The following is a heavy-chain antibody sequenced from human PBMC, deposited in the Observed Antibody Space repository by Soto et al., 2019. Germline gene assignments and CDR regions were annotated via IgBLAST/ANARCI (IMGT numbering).Heavy chain of an antibody. J-gene: IGHJ4*02. V-gene: IGHV1-18*01. CDR3: ARDDYDILTGYRNFDY. Sequence: QVQLVQSGAEVKKPGASVKVSCKASGYTFTSYGIIWVRQAPGQGLEWMGWISAYNGNTTYAQKLQGRVTMTTDTSTSTAYMELRSLRSDDTAVYYCARDDYDILTGYRNFDYWGQGTLVTVSS. D-gene: IGHD3-9*01. CDR2: ISAYNGNT. CDR1: GYTFTSYG.